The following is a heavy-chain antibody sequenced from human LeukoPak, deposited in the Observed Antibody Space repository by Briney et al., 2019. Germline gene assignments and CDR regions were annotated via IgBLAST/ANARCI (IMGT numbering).Heavy chain of an antibody. CDR2: ISRGGSPI. J-gene: IGHJ4*02. CDR3: TRVSWRGEIY. CDR1: GFTFSSYE. D-gene: IGHD3-3*01. Sequence: GSLGLSCAASGFTFSSYEMNWVRQAPGKGLEWVSSISRGGSPIYYADSVKGRFTTSRDNAKKSLFLQMNSLRAEDTAVYYCTRVSWRGEIYWGQGTLVSVSS. V-gene: IGHV3-48*03.